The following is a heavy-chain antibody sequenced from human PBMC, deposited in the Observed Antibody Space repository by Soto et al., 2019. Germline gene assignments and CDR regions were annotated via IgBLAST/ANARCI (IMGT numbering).Heavy chain of an antibody. CDR2: ISGSGGST. Sequence: LRLSCAASGFTCGSYAMSWLRQAPGKGLEWVSTISGSGGSTYYADSVKGRFTISRDKSKNTLYLQMNSLRGEDTAVYYCAKDPSTSGPFDYWGRGILVTVSS. CDR1: GFTCGSYA. CDR3: AKDPSTSGPFDY. J-gene: IGHJ4*02. D-gene: IGHD6-19*01. V-gene: IGHV3-23*01.